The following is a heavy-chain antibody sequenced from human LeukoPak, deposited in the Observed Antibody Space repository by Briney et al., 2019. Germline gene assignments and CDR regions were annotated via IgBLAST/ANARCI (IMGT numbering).Heavy chain of an antibody. D-gene: IGHD3-22*01. V-gene: IGHV3-21*01. CDR1: GFTFSSYW. Sequence: GCLRLSCAASGFTFSSYWMHWVRQAPGKGLEWVSSIRSSISDIYYADSVKGRFTVSRDNAKNSLYLQMNSLRAEDTAVYYCARDARITMIVVVITSELDYWGQGTLVTVSS. J-gene: IGHJ4*02. CDR3: ARDARITMIVVVITSELDY. CDR2: IRSSISDI.